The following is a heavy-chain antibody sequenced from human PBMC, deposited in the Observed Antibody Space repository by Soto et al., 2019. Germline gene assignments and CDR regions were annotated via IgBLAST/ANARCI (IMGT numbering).Heavy chain of an antibody. V-gene: IGHV1-69*06. D-gene: IGHD3-3*01. CDR3: ARDRFWSGYSLCWFDP. Sequence: QVQLVQSGAEVQKPGSSVKVSCKASGGTFSSYAISWVRQAPGQGLEWMGGIIPIFGTANYAQKFQGRVTITADKSTSTAYMELSSLRSEDTAVYYCARDRFWSGYSLCWFDPWGQGTLVTVSS. J-gene: IGHJ5*02. CDR2: IIPIFGTA. CDR1: GGTFSSYA.